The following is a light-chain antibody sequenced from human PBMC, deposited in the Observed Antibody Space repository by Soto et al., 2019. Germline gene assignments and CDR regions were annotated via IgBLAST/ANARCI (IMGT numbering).Light chain of an antibody. CDR1: QSVSSSY. CDR2: GAS. CDR3: QQYSSSPPSN. V-gene: IGKV3-20*01. J-gene: IGKJ5*01. Sequence: EIVLTQSPGTLSLSPGERATLSCRASQSVSSSYLAWYQQKPGQAPRLLIYGASSRATGIPDRFSGSGSGTDFTLTISRLEPEDFAVYYCQQYSSSPPSNFGQGTRPEIK.